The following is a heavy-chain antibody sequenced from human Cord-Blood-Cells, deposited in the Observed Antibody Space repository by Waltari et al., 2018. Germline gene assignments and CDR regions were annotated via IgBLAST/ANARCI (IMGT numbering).Heavy chain of an antibody. CDR2: INPNSGGT. CDR1: Y. Sequence: YMHWVRQAPGQGLEWMGWINPNSGGTNYAQKFQGRVTMTRDTSISTAYMELSRLRSDDTAVYYCAREVTITMVRGVNPFDYWGQGTLVTVSS. V-gene: IGHV1-2*02. D-gene: IGHD3-10*01. J-gene: IGHJ4*02. CDR3: AREVTITMVRGVNPFDY.